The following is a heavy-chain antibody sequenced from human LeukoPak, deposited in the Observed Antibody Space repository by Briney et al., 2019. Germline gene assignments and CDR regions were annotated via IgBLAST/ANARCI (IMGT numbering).Heavy chain of an antibody. Sequence: SETLSLTCTVSGGSITNSDYFWGWIRQPPGKGLEWIGNVDYSGRTQYNPSLMSRVTIYADNSKNQFSLKLRSVTAADTAVYYCARLDASSAHFSGSFPDYWGQGTLVTVSS. V-gene: IGHV4-39*01. J-gene: IGHJ4*02. CDR1: GGSITNSDYF. D-gene: IGHD3-10*01. CDR3: ARLDASSAHFSGSFPDY. CDR2: VDYSGRT.